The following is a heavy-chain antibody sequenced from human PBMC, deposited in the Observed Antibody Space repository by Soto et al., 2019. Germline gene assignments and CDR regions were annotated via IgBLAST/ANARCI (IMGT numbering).Heavy chain of an antibody. CDR1: GAPFVGYY. J-gene: IGHJ4*02. CDR3: ARGREIFGAVTPFEY. Sequence: SETLSLTCAVYGAPFVGYYCTCVRHPPGKWLEWIGEINHTGSTKYNPSLKSRVTISLDTSKNQFSLSLRSVTAADTAVYYCARGREIFGAVTPFEYWGQGTQVTVSS. V-gene: IGHV4-34*01. D-gene: IGHD3-3*01. CDR2: INHTGST.